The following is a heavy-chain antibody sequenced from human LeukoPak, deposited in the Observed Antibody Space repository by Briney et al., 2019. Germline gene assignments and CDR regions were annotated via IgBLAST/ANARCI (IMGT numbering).Heavy chain of an antibody. CDR3: ARDLWFGESADHFDY. CDR2: ISSSSYI. D-gene: IGHD3-10*01. CDR1: GFTFSSYS. V-gene: IGHV3-21*01. J-gene: IGHJ4*02. Sequence: GGSLRLSCAASGFTFSSYSMNWVRQAPGKGLEWVSSISSSSYIYYADSVKGRSTISRDNAKNSLYLQMNSLRAEDTAVYYCARDLWFGESADHFDYWGQGTLVTVSS.